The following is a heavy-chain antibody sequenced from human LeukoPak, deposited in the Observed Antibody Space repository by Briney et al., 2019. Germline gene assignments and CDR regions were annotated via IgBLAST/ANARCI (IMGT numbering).Heavy chain of an antibody. CDR2: IKQDGSEK. D-gene: IGHD6-13*01. CDR1: GFTFSSYW. Sequence: PGGSLRLSCAASGFTFSSYWMSWVRQAPGKGLEWVANIKQDGSEKYYVDSVKGRFTISRDNAKNSLYLQMNSLRAEDTAVYYCASRRNGSSWFTNWFDPWGQGTLVAVSS. V-gene: IGHV3-7*02. J-gene: IGHJ5*02. CDR3: ASRRNGSSWFTNWFDP.